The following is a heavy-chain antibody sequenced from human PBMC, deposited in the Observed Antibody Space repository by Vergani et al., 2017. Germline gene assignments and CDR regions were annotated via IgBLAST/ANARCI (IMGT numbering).Heavy chain of an antibody. CDR2: IFYSRTN. CDR3: ARVDAQVPATSHFYYVDV. Sequence: QVQLQESGPGVVKPSQTPSLPFAVSGGSISSGDHCWTWIRQSPGKGLEWIGYIFYSRTNYHNPSLRRRLTISVDTCQNQFSLELRSVPAADTAGYYCARVDAQVPATSHFYYVDVWGKGTTVVVSS. J-gene: IGHJ6*03. CDR1: GGSISSGDHC. V-gene: IGHV4-31*11. D-gene: IGHD6-25*01.